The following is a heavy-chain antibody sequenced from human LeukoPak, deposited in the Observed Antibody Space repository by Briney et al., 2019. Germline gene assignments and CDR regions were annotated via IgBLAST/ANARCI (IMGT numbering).Heavy chain of an antibody. V-gene: IGHV3-33*01. Sequence: GGSLRLSCAASGFSFSSYGTHWVRQAPGKGLEWVAVIWNDGSDDYYRDSVKGRFTISRDNSKNTLYLQMNSLRAEDTAVYYCARDRTSRRFGPLDYWGQGTPVTVYS. J-gene: IGHJ4*02. CDR3: ARDRTSRRFGPLDY. D-gene: IGHD2-2*01. CDR2: IWNDGSDD. CDR1: GFSFSSYG.